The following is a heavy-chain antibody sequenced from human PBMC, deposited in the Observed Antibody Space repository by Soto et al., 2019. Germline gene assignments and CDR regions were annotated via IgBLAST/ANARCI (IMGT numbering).Heavy chain of an antibody. Sequence: QVQLVQSGAEVKKPGASVKVSCKASGYTFTSYDINWVRQATGQGLEWMGWMNPNSGNTGYAQKFRGRVTMTRNTSISTAYMELSSLRSEDTAVYYCARVYHYDSSGSPNWFDPWGQGTLVTVSS. CDR1: GYTFTSYD. CDR2: MNPNSGNT. D-gene: IGHD3-22*01. CDR3: ARVYHYDSSGSPNWFDP. J-gene: IGHJ5*02. V-gene: IGHV1-8*01.